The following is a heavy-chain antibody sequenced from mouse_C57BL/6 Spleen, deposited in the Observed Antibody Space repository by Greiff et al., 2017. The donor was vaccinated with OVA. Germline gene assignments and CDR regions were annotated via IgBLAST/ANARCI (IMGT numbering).Heavy chain of an antibody. Sequence: EVMLVESGEGLVKPGGSLQLSCAASGFTFSSYAMSWVRQTPETRLEWVAYISSGGDSLYYADTVKGRFTISRDNARNTLYLQMSSLKSEDTAMYYCTRDGPSNPWYFDVWGTGTTVTVSS. V-gene: IGHV5-9-1*02. CDR2: ISSGGDSL. CDR3: TRDGPSNPWYFDV. CDR1: GFTFSSYA. D-gene: IGHD2-3*01. J-gene: IGHJ1*03.